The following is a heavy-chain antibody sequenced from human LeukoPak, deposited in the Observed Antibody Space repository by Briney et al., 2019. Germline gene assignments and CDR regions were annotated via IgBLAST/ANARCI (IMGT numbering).Heavy chain of an antibody. CDR1: GFTVSSNY. CDR3: ARGYSSSWYFDY. V-gene: IGHV3-53*01. Sequence: GGSLRLSCAASGFTVSSNYMSWVRQAPGKGLEWVSVIYSGGSTYYADSVEGRFTISRDNSKNTLYLQMNSLRAEDTAVYYCARGYSSSWYFDYWGQGTLVTVSS. J-gene: IGHJ4*02. D-gene: IGHD6-13*01. CDR2: IYSGGST.